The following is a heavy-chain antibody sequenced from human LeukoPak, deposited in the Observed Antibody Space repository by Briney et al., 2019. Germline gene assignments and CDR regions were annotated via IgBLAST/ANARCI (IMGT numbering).Heavy chain of an antibody. J-gene: IGHJ5*02. D-gene: IGHD5-18*01. CDR2: INPSGGNT. Sequence: ASVKLSCKASGGTFSSYAISWVRQAPGQGLEWMGIINPSGGNTNYAQKVQGRVTMTRDMSTSTVYMELSSLRSEDTAMYYCARALPHRRLMDTTMEQHWFDPWGQGTLVTVSS. V-gene: IGHV1-46*01. CDR1: GGTFSSYA. CDR3: ARALPHRRLMDTTMEQHWFDP.